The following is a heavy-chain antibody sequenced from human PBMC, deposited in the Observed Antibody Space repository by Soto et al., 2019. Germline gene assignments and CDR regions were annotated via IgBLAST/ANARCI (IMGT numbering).Heavy chain of an antibody. CDR3: ASGAGRGIAVAGHAGY. CDR1: GGTFSSYA. D-gene: IGHD6-19*01. J-gene: IGHJ4*02. V-gene: IGHV1-69*01. Sequence: QVQLVQSGAEVRKPGSSVKVSCKASGGTFSSYAISWVRQAPGQGLEWMGGIIPIFGTANYAQKFQGRVTITADESTSTAYMELSSLRSEDTAVYYCASGAGRGIAVAGHAGYWGQGTLVTVSS. CDR2: IIPIFGTA.